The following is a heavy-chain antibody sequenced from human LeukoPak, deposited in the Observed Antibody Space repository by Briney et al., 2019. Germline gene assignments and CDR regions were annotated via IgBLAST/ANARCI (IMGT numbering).Heavy chain of an antibody. V-gene: IGHV4-31*03. CDR1: GGSISSGGYY. J-gene: IGHJ3*02. CDR2: IYYSGST. Sequence: SQTLSLTCTVSGGSISSGGYYWSWIRQHPGKGLEWIGYIYYSGSTYYNPSLKSRVTISVDTSKNQFSLKLSSVTAAGTAVYYCERLNPGLDDAFDIWGQGTMVTVSS. D-gene: IGHD3-16*01. CDR3: ERLNPGLDDAFDI.